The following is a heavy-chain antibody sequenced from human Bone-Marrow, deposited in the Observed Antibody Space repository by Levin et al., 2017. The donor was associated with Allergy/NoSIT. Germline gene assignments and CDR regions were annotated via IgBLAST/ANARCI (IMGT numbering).Heavy chain of an antibody. CDR1: GGSISGSYYY. CDR3: VRVSDY. Sequence: TSSETLSLTCTVSGGSISGSYYYWGWIRQPPGKGLEWIGSVYSSGSTYYNASLRSRATISVDTSNNQFSLRLISVTAADTAVYYCVRVSDYWGQGTLVTVSS. J-gene: IGHJ4*02. V-gene: IGHV4-39*01. CDR2: VYSSGST.